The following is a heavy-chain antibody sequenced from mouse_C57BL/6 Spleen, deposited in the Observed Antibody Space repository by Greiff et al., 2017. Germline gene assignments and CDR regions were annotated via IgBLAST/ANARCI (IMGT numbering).Heavy chain of an antibody. CDR1: GYTFTSYA. V-gene: IGHV1-85*01. Sequence: VQLQQSGPELVKPGASVKLSCKASGYTFTSYAINWVKQRPGQGLEWIGWIYPRDGSTKYHEKFKGKATLTVDTSSSTGYMELHSLTSEDSAVYFCARAYYGSSHWYFDVWGTGTTVTVSS. CDR2: IYPRDGST. CDR3: ARAYYGSSHWYFDV. J-gene: IGHJ1*03. D-gene: IGHD1-1*01.